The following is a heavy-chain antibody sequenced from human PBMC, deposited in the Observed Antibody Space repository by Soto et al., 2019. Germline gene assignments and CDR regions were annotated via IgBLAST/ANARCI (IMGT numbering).Heavy chain of an antibody. Sequence: QLQLQESGSRLVKPSQTLSLTCTVSGDSISSGGYSWSWIRQPPGKGLEWVGYIDRSGSTYYNPSLQSRVTISVDRSSPQFSLSLTSVTAADTAFYYCARDGAWRGFDVWGQGTTVTVSS. CDR2: IDRSGST. V-gene: IGHV4-30-2*01. CDR3: ARDGAWRGFDV. J-gene: IGHJ6*02. CDR1: GDSISSGGYS. D-gene: IGHD1-26*01.